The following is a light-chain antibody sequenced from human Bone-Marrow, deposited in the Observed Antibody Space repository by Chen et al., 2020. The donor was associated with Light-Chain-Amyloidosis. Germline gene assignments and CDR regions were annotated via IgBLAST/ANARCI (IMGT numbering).Light chain of an antibody. Sequence: SYLLTPPSSVSVAPGPTATIACGGNNIGSTSVHWYQQTPGQAPLLVVYDDSDRPSGIPARLSGSNSGNTATLTISRVEAGDEADYYCQVWDRSSDRPVFGGGTKLTVL. J-gene: IGLJ3*02. CDR1: NIGSTS. V-gene: IGLV3-21*02. CDR3: QVWDRSSDRPV. CDR2: DDS.